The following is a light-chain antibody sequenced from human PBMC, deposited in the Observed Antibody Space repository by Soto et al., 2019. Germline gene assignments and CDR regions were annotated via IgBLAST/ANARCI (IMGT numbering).Light chain of an antibody. Sequence: QSVLTQPASVSGSPGQSITISCTGTSSDVGGYNYVSWYQQHPGKAPKLIIYNVNNRPSGVSNRFSGSKSGNTASLTIFGLQAEDEADYYCSSYRSSSVIFGGGTKLTVL. CDR2: NVN. J-gene: IGLJ2*01. V-gene: IGLV2-14*03. CDR1: SSDVGGYNY. CDR3: SSYRSSSVI.